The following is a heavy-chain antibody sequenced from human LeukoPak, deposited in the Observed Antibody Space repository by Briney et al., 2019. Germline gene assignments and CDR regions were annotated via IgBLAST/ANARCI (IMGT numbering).Heavy chain of an antibody. CDR3: ARHQRDYGDYVPRYMDV. Sequence: SETLSLTCTVSGDSISGSGYYWSWIRQPPGKGLEWIGYIYYSVNTNYNPSLKSRVTIVGDTSKNQFSLKLSSVTAADTAVYYCARHQRDYGDYVPRYMDVWGKGTTLTVSS. CDR1: GDSISGSGYY. CDR2: IYYSVNT. J-gene: IGHJ6*03. D-gene: IGHD4-17*01. V-gene: IGHV4-61*05.